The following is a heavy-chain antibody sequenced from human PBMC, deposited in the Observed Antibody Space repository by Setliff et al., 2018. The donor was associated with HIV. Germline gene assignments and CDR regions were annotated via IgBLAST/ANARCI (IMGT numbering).Heavy chain of an antibody. CDR2: INHSGST. V-gene: IGHV4-34*01. Sequence: SETLSLTCAVYGGSFSGYYWSWIRQPPGKGLEWIGEINHSGSTNYNPSLKSRVTISIDTSKNQFSLSLTSVTDADTAVYYCASRIYYYDTYRVLREEGFDPWGQGTLVTVSS. J-gene: IGHJ5*02. CDR1: GGSFSGYY. D-gene: IGHD3-22*01. CDR3: ASRIYYYDTYRVLREEGFDP.